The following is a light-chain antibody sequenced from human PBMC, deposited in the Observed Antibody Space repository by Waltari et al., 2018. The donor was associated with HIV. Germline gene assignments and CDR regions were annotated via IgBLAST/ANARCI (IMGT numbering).Light chain of an antibody. J-gene: IGLJ2*01. CDR1: SSNLGPQY. Sequence: QSVLTQPPSASGTPGQRVTLSCSRSSSNLGPQYVYWYPQLPGTAPKLLSYRNKQRPSGVPDRFSGSKSGTSASLAISGLRSEDEADYYCAAWDDSMSGPHVVFGGGTKLTVL. CDR2: RNK. CDR3: AAWDDSMSGPHVV. V-gene: IGLV1-47*01.